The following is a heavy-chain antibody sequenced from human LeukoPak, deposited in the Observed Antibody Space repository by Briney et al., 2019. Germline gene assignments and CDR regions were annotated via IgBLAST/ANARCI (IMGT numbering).Heavy chain of an antibody. D-gene: IGHD3-10*01. CDR1: GYIFTSYA. V-gene: IGHV1-46*01. J-gene: IGHJ4*02. Sequence: ASVKVSCKASGYIFTSYAMHWVRRAPGQGLEWMGIINPSGGTTNYAQKFQGRVTMTRDTSTSTAYMELRSLRSDDTAVYYCAREFYGSGTYCLDYWGQGTLVTVSS. CDR3: AREFYGSGTYCLDY. CDR2: INPSGGTT.